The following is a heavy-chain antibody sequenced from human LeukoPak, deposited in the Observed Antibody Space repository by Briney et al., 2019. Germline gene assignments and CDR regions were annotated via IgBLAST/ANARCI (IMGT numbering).Heavy chain of an antibody. CDR2: ISYSGST. CDR3: ARGNYYRYYFDY. J-gene: IGHJ4*02. CDR1: GGSISDSRYY. Sequence: SETLSLTCAVSGGSISDSRYYWSWIRQPPGKGLVWIGYISYSGSTNYIPSLKSRVTISVDTSKNQFSLKLSSVTAADTAVYYCARGNYYRYYFDYWGQGTLVTVSS. V-gene: IGHV4-61*01. D-gene: IGHD1-26*01.